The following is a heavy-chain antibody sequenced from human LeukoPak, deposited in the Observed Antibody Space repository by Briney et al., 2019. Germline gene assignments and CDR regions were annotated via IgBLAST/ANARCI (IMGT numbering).Heavy chain of an antibody. CDR1: GYTFTSYG. D-gene: IGHD6-13*01. V-gene: IGHV1-18*01. CDR2: ISAYNGNT. CDR3: ARRGGEIAAAGPHFDY. Sequence: GASVKVSCKASGYTFTSYGISWVRQAPGQGLEWMGWISAYNGNTNYAQKLQGRVTMTTDTSTSTAYMKLRSLRSDDTAVYYCARRGGEIAAAGPHFDYWGQGTLVTVSS. J-gene: IGHJ4*02.